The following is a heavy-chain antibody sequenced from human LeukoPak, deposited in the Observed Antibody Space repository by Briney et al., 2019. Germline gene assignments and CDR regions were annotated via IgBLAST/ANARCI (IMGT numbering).Heavy chain of an antibody. J-gene: IGHJ5*02. Sequence: PGGSLRLSCAASGFTFNTYGMHWVRQAPDKGLEWVAFIRYDGADKYYADSVKGRFTISRDNSKNTLYLQMNSLRVEDSAVYYCAKVLSKGGGYYLTDLWGQGTLVTVSS. V-gene: IGHV3-30*02. CDR3: AKVLSKGGGYYLTDL. CDR1: GFTFNTYG. D-gene: IGHD3-22*01. CDR2: IRYDGADK.